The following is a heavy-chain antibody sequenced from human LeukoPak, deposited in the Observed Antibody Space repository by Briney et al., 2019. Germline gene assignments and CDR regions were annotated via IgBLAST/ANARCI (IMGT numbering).Heavy chain of an antibody. D-gene: IGHD7-27*01. CDR1: GGSVSDYY. J-gene: IGHJ4*02. V-gene: IGHV4-59*02. Sequence: SETLSPTCTISGGSVSDYYWSWIRQSPGKGLEWIGYIYHTGSTSYSPSLKSRVTISADTSQNQFSLKLSSVTAADTAVYYCASRKLGNDYWGQGTLVTVSS. CDR3: ASRKLGNDY. CDR2: IYHTGST.